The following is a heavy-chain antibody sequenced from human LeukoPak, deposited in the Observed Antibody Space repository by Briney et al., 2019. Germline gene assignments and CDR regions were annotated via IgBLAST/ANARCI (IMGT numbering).Heavy chain of an antibody. D-gene: IGHD2-15*01. Sequence: ASVKVSCKVSGYTLTELSMHWVRQAPGKGLEWMGGSDPEDGETIYAQKFQGRVTMTEDTSTDTAYMELSSLRSEDTAAYYCATLRAGYCSGGSCSNWFDPWGQGTLVTVSS. J-gene: IGHJ5*02. CDR3: ATLRAGYCSGGSCSNWFDP. CDR1: GYTLTELS. V-gene: IGHV1-24*01. CDR2: SDPEDGET.